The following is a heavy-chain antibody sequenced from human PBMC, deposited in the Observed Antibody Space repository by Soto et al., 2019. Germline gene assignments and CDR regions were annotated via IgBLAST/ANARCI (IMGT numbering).Heavy chain of an antibody. CDR3: ARVGPTIFGEVIGGIDY. CDR1: GGSISSGGYS. J-gene: IGHJ4*02. Sequence: RSETLSLTWAVSGGSISSGGYSWGWIRQPPGKGLEWIGFIYHSGSTYYNPTLKSRVTITVDRSKNQFSLKLSSVTAADTAVYYCARVGPTIFGEVIGGIDYWGQGTVVTVSS. V-gene: IGHV4-30-2*01. CDR2: IYHSGST. D-gene: IGHD3-3*01.